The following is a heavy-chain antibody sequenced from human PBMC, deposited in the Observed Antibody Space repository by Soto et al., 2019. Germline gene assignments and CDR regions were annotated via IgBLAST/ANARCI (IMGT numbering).Heavy chain of an antibody. J-gene: IGHJ6*02. CDR3: ARVDTIGEGFFSGLDV. CDR2: VDHSGSP. Sequence: SETLSLTCAVSSGSLRGFHWTWIRQPPGKGPEWVGEVDHSGSPYYNPSLKDRVTISLDTSKDQFSLRLTSVTAADTAVYYCARVDTIGEGFFSGLDVWGQGTTVTVSS. CDR1: SGSLRGFH. V-gene: IGHV4-34*01. D-gene: IGHD3-10*01.